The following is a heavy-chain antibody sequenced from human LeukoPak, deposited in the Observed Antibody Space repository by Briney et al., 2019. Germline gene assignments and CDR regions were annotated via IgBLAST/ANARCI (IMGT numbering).Heavy chain of an antibody. D-gene: IGHD2-21*02. CDR3: ARKDDCSGGACYSGFDY. V-gene: IGHV1-46*01. J-gene: IGHJ4*02. Sequence: GASVKLSCKASGYTFTNYYIHWVRQAPGQWLEWMGIINPSGGSTSYAQRFQGRVTLTRDTSTSTFYMELSSLGSEDTAVYYCARKDDCSGGACYSGFDYWGQGTLVTVSS. CDR2: INPSGGST. CDR1: GYTFTNYY.